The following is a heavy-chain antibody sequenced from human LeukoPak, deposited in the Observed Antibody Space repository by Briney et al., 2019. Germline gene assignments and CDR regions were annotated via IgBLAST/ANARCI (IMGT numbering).Heavy chain of an antibody. CDR3: AKDARDLIYFDY. Sequence: GGSLRLSCVASGFTFSSYWMSWVRQAPGKGLEWVSAISGSGGSTYYADSVKGRFTISRDNSKNTLYLQMNSLRAEDTAVYYCAKDARDLIYFDYWGQGTLVTVSS. J-gene: IGHJ4*02. V-gene: IGHV3-23*01. CDR1: GFTFSSYW. CDR2: ISGSGGST.